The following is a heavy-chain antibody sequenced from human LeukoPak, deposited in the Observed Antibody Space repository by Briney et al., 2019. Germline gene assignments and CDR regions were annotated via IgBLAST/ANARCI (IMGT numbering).Heavy chain of an antibody. V-gene: IGHV1-69*06. CDR1: GGTFSSYA. D-gene: IGHD2-15*01. J-gene: IGHJ5*02. CDR3: ARRSGYCSGGNCYNGGWFDP. Sequence: SVKVSCKASGGTFSSYAITWVRQAPGQGLEWMGGSIPIFAASNYAQKFQGRVTITADKSTSTAYMELSSLRSEDTAVYYCARRSGYCSGGNCYNGGWFDPWGQGTLVTVSS. CDR2: SIPIFAAS.